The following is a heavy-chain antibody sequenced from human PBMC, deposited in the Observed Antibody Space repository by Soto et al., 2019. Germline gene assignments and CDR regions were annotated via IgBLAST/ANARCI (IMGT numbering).Heavy chain of an antibody. Sequence: QVQLQESGPGLVKPSETLSLTCTVSGGSISSYYWSWIRQPPGKGLEWIGYIYYSGSTNYNPSLKSRGTISVDTSKNQSSLKLSSVTAADTAVYYCARINPYDYILTGLRGYYFGYWGQGTLVTVSS. CDR2: IYYSGST. CDR3: ARINPYDYILTGLRGYYFGY. J-gene: IGHJ4*02. D-gene: IGHD3-9*01. CDR1: GGSISSYY. V-gene: IGHV4-59*08.